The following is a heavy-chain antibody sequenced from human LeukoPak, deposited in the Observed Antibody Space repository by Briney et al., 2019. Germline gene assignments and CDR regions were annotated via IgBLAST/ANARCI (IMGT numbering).Heavy chain of an antibody. D-gene: IGHD1-26*01. Sequence: PSETLSLTCTVSGGSISSYYWSWIRQPPGKGLEWIGYIYYSGSTNYNPSLKSRVTISVDTSKNQFSLKLSSVTAADTAVYYCARQREAYYYYMDVWGKGTTVTVSS. J-gene: IGHJ6*03. V-gene: IGHV4-59*08. CDR3: ARQREAYYYYMDV. CDR1: GGSISSYY. CDR2: IYYSGST.